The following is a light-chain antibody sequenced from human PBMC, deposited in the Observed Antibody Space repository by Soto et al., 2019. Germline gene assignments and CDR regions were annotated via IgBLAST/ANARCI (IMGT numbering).Light chain of an antibody. CDR3: QQYGTSPYT. V-gene: IGKV3-20*01. CDR2: GAS. J-gene: IGKJ5*01. Sequence: EIVLTQSPGTLSLSPGERATLSCRASQSVSSSYLAWYQKKPGQAPRLLIYGASNRANGIPDRFSGSGSGTDFTLTISNMEPEDFAVYYCQQYGTSPYTFGQGTRLEIK. CDR1: QSVSSSY.